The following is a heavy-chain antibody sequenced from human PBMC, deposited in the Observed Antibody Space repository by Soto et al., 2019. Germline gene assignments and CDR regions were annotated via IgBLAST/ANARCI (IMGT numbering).Heavy chain of an antibody. CDR2: XPRXXST. Sequence: SXXLSCAASGFTVSSNYMSWVRQAPGKGLXXAXXXPRXXSTXXXXXXXPXXXTXXXNSKNTLYLQMNRLRAEDTAVYYCARGPDYWGQGTLVTVSS. V-gene: IGHV3-53*01. CDR3: ARGPDY. J-gene: IGHJ4*02. CDR1: GFTVSSNY.